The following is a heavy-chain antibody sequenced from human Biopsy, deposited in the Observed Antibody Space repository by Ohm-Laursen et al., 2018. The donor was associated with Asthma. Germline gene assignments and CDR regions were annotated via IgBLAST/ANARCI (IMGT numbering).Heavy chain of an antibody. D-gene: IGHD4-17*01. V-gene: IGHV3-23*01. J-gene: IGHJ5*02. CDR2: ISSGSGST. CDR3: AKVGHGNGDYVGWFDP. Sequence: SLGLSCSASGFTVSNFAMNWVRQAPGQGLEWVSVISSGSGSTYYADSVKGRFTIARDTSMNTLYLQMNSLRAEDTAVYYCAKVGHGNGDYVGWFDPWGQGTLVTVSS. CDR1: GFTVSNFA.